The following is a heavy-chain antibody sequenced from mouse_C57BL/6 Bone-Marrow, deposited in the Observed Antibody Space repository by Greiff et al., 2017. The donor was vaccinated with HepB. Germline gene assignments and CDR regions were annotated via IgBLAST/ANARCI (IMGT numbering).Heavy chain of an antibody. D-gene: IGHD4-1*01. CDR1: GFSLTSYA. V-gene: IGHV2-9-1*01. Sequence: QVQLQQSGPGLVAPSQSLSITCTVSGFSLTSYAISWVRQPPGKGLEWLGVIWTGGGTNYNSALKSRLSISKDNSKSQVFLKMNSLQTDDTARYYCARNRYWDVRYFDYWGQGTTLTVSS. J-gene: IGHJ2*01. CDR3: ARNRYWDVRYFDY. CDR2: IWTGGGT.